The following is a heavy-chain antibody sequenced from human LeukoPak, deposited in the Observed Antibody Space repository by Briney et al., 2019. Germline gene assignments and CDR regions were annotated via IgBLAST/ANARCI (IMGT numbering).Heavy chain of an antibody. V-gene: IGHV5-51*01. J-gene: IGHJ3*02. CDR3: ATTSLLLGGAFDAFDI. CDR2: IYPGDSDT. D-gene: IGHD2-15*01. Sequence: GESLKISCKGSGYSFTSYWIGWVRQMPGKGLEWMGIIYPGDSDTRYSPSFQGQVTISADKSITTAYLQWSSLKASDTAIYFCATTSLLLGGAFDAFDIWGHGTMVTVSS. CDR1: GYSFTSYW.